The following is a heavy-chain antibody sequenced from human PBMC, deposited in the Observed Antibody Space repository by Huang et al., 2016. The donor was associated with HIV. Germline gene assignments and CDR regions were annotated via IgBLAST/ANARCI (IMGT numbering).Heavy chain of an antibody. CDR1: GFTFRAYW. Sequence: EVQLVESGGGLVQPGGSLRLSCAASGFTFRAYWMGWVRQAPGKGLEWVANIRQDESEKYYVDSVKGRFTISRDNAKNSLYLQMNSLRAEDTAVYYCATGLGSFDYWGQGSLVTVSS. CDR2: IRQDESEK. CDR3: ATGLGSFDY. J-gene: IGHJ4*02. V-gene: IGHV3-7*01. D-gene: IGHD7-27*01.